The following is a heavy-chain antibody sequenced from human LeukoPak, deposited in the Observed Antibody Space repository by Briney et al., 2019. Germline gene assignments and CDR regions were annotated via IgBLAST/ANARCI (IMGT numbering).Heavy chain of an antibody. CDR1: GGSISSYY. D-gene: IGHD3-22*01. Sequence: SETLSLTCSVSGGSISSYYWSWIREPAGKGLEWIGRIYTSGSTNYNPSLKGRVTMSVDTSKNQFSLKLSSVTAADTAVYHCARGTFPPYYYDSSGPHYFDYWGQGTLVTVSS. J-gene: IGHJ4*02. CDR2: IYTSGST. V-gene: IGHV4-4*07. CDR3: ARGTFPPYYYDSSGPHYFDY.